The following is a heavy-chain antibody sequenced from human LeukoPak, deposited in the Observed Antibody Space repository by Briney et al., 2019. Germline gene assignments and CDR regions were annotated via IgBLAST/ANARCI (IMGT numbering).Heavy chain of an antibody. CDR3: ARSGIYAVSRAAY. CDR1: GFTFSSYS. D-gene: IGHD2-15*01. CDR2: ISSSSSYI. J-gene: IGHJ4*02. V-gene: IGHV3-21*04. Sequence: PGGSLRLSCAASGFTFSSYSMNWVRQAPGKGLEWVSSISSSSSYIYYADSVKGRFTISRDNAKNSLYLQMNSLRAEDTAVYYCARSGIYAVSRAAYWGQGTLVTVSS.